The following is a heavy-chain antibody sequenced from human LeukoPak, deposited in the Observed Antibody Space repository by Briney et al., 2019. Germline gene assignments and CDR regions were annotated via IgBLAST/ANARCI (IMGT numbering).Heavy chain of an antibody. D-gene: IGHD3-10*01. CDR3: ARIQITMVRGVSSWFDP. V-gene: IGHV4-39*07. CDR1: GGSIRSSSYY. J-gene: IGHJ5*02. CDR2: SYYSGST. Sequence: SETLSLTCTVSGGSIRSSSYYWGWIRQPPGKGLEWIGSSYYSGSTYDNPSLKSRVTISVDTSKNQFSLKVSSVTAADTAVYYCARIQITMVRGVSSWFDPWGQGTLVTVSS.